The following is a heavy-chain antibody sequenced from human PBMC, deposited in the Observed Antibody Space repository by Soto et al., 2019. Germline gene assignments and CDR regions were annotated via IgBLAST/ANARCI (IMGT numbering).Heavy chain of an antibody. Sequence: GGSLRLSCAASGFTFSSYSMNWVRQAPGKGLEWVSYISSSSRTIYYADSVKGRFTISRDNAKNSLYLQMNSLRDEDTAVYYCAKESRGQTKYHAFDIWGQGTMVTVSS. CDR3: AKESRGQTKYHAFDI. J-gene: IGHJ3*02. V-gene: IGHV3-48*02. CDR2: ISSSSRTI. D-gene: IGHD3-10*01. CDR1: GFTFSSYS.